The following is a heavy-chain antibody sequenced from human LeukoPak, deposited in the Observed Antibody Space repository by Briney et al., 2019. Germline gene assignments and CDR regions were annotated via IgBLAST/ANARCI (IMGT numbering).Heavy chain of an antibody. CDR2: IYSTGST. D-gene: IGHD2-8*01. CDR3: ARNLRVYAFDY. V-gene: IGHV3-66*02. J-gene: IGHJ4*02. Sequence: GGSLSLSCAASGFTVNGKYMSWVRQAPGKGLEWVSVIYSTGSTYYADYVKGRFTVSRDTSSNTVYLQMNSLTAEDTAVYYCARNLRVYAFDYWGQGTLVPVSS. CDR1: GFTVNGKY.